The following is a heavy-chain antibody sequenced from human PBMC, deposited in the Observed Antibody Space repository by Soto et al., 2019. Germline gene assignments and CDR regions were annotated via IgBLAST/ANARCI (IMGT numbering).Heavy chain of an antibody. CDR1: GGSISSGGYY. J-gene: IGHJ6*03. V-gene: IGHV4-31*03. D-gene: IGHD3-9*01. CDR2: IYYSGST. Sequence: SETLSLTCTVSGGSISSGGYYWSWIRQHPGKGLEWIGYIYYSGSTYYNPSLKSRVTISVDTSKNQFSLKLSSVTAADTAVYYCARGARSYDILTGYNDYYYMDVWGKGTTVTVSS. CDR3: ARGARSYDILTGYNDYYYMDV.